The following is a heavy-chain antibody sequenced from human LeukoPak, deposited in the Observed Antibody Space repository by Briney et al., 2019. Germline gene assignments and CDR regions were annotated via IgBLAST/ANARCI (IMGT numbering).Heavy chain of an antibody. CDR1: APSIISYY. CDR2: SYTSRST. J-gene: IGHJ4*02. D-gene: IGHD1-14*01. Sequence: PSPTLSLTFTVAAPSIISYYWSWIRQPAGKGLECIVRSYTSRSTNYNPALKSRVTMSVDTSKNQFSLKLSSVTVADTAVYYCARDNRRAFDYWGQGTLVTVSS. V-gene: IGHV4-4*07. CDR3: ARDNRRAFDY.